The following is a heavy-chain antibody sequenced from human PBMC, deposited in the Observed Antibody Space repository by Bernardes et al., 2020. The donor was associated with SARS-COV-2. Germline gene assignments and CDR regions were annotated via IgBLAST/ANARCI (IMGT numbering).Heavy chain of an antibody. D-gene: IGHD3-16*01. J-gene: IGHJ6*02. CDR3: ARAPSTFYGLDV. CDR2: IDPKSGDT. V-gene: IGHV1-2*02. CDR1: GYSFSAFY. Sequence: ASVKVSCRASGYSFSAFYIYWVRQAPGQGLEWMGWIDPKSGDTNYAQKFQGGVILTRDTSISTAYMDMSGLTSDDTAMYFCARAPSTFYGLDVWGQGTTVTVSS.